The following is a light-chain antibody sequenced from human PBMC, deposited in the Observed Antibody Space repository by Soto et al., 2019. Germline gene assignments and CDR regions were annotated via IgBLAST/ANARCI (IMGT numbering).Light chain of an antibody. J-gene: IGKJ1*01. V-gene: IGKV1-5*01. CDR2: DAS. CDR3: QQYDTYST. Sequence: DIQMTQSPSTLSASVGDRVTITFRASQSISHRLAWYHQKPGKTPNLLIYDASNLGSGVPSRFSGSGSGTEFTLTISSLQPDDFATYYCQQYDTYSTFGQGTKVDIK. CDR1: QSISHR.